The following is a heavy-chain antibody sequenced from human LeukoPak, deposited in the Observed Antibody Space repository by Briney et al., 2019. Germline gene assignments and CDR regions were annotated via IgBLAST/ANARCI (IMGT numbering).Heavy chain of an antibody. CDR1: GFTFSDHY. Sequence: GGSLRLSCAASGFTFSDHYMDWVRQAPGKGLEWVGRTGNKPNSYTTDYAASVKGRFTISRDNSKNALYLQMNSLKIEDTAVYYCTRWGDNDWSPGDYWGQGTLVTVSS. D-gene: IGHD3-9*01. J-gene: IGHJ4*02. CDR2: TGNKPNSYTT. V-gene: IGHV3-72*01. CDR3: TRWGDNDWSPGDY.